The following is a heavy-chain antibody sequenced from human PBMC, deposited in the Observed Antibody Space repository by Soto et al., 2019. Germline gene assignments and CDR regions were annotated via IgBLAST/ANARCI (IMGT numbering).Heavy chain of an antibody. V-gene: IGHV3-74*01. Sequence: GGSLRLSCAASGFTFNIYALHWVRQAPGKGLEWVARIDTSGHSTNYAESVKGRFTISRDNAKNTVSLQMNSLRVEDTGVYYCAKDSWYFDLWSQGSQVTVSS. CDR1: GFTFNIYA. CDR2: IDTSGHST. J-gene: IGHJ4*02. CDR3: AKDSWYFDL. D-gene: IGHD6-13*01.